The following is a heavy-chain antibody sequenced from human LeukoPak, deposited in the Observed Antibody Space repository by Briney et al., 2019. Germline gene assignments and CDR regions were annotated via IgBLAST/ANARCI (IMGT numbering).Heavy chain of an antibody. CDR1: GGSISNYY. J-gene: IGHJ4*02. CDR2: IYYSGST. CDR3: ARERYYDILTGPNLFDY. Sequence: PSETLSLTCTVSGGSISNYYWSWIRQPPGKGLEWIGYIYYSGSTKYNPSLKSRVTISVDTSKNQFSLRLSSVTAADTAVYYCARERYYDILTGPNLFDYWGQGTLVTVSS. V-gene: IGHV4-59*01. D-gene: IGHD3-9*01.